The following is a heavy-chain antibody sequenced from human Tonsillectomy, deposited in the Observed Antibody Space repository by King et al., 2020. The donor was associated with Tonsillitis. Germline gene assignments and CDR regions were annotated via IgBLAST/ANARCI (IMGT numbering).Heavy chain of an antibody. CDR2: ISGRGTST. Sequence: VQLVESGGGLVQPGGSLRLSCAASGFTFSSFAMSWVRQAPGKGLDWVSAISGRGTSTYYADSVKGRFTIPRDNSKNTLYLQMNSLRAEDTAVYYCAKDVSGYEPYYFDYWGQGTLVTVSS. CDR1: GFTFSSFA. J-gene: IGHJ4*02. V-gene: IGHV3-23*04. CDR3: AKDVSGYEPYYFDY. D-gene: IGHD5-12*01.